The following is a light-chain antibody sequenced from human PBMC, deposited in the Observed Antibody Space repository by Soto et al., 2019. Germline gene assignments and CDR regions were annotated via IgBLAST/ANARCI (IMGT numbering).Light chain of an antibody. Sequence: DIQMTQSPSSLPASVGDRVTLTCRASQSISTYLNWYQQKPGKAPKLLIYAASSLQSGVPSRLRGSGSGTDFTLTISSLQPEDFATYYCQQSNNSPYTFGQGTKLEIK. V-gene: IGKV1-39*01. CDR1: QSISTY. CDR3: QQSNNSPYT. CDR2: AAS. J-gene: IGKJ2*01.